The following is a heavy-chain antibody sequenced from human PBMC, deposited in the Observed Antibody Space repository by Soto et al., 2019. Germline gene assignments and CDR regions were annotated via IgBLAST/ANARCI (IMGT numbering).Heavy chain of an antibody. CDR1: VGTFSNYT. Sequence: QVQLVQSGAEVKKPGSSVKVFCKASVGTFSNYTISWVRQAPGQGLEWMGGIIPVFGTTDYEQKFQGRVTITADGSTSTAYMKLSSLRSADTAVYYCTRSSPYIVVRKPTGNQDYYGMDDWGQGTTVTVSS. J-gene: IGHJ6*02. V-gene: IGHV1-69*01. CDR2: IIPVFGTT. CDR3: TRSSPYIVVRKPTGNQDYYGMDD. D-gene: IGHD2-2*01.